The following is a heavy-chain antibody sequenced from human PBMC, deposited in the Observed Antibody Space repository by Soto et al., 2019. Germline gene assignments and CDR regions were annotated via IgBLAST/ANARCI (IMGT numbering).Heavy chain of an antibody. CDR3: ARVHVMVVAGSTFDY. V-gene: IGHV4-30-4*01. J-gene: IGHJ4*01. CDR1: GDSISSGDYY. CDR2: IYYSGTT. Sequence: SETLSLTCTVSGDSISSGDYYWSWIRQPPGKGLEWIGYIYYSGTTYYTPSLRTRVTISLDTSNNQFSLKLTSVTAADTAVYYCARVHVMVVAGSTFDYWGHGTLVTVSS. D-gene: IGHD6-19*01.